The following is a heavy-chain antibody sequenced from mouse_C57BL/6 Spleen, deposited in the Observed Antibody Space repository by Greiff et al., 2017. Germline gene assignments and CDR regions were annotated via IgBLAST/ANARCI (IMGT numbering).Heavy chain of an antibody. D-gene: IGHD2-3*01. Sequence: VQLQQSGPELVKPGASVKISCKASGYSFTSYYIHWVKQRPGQGLEWIGWIYPGSGNTKYNEKFKGKATLTADTSSSTAYMQLSSLTSEDSAVYYCAREGLLRYFDYWGQGTTLTVSS. CDR1: GYSFTSYY. V-gene: IGHV1-66*01. J-gene: IGHJ2*01. CDR2: IYPGSGNT. CDR3: AREGLLRYFDY.